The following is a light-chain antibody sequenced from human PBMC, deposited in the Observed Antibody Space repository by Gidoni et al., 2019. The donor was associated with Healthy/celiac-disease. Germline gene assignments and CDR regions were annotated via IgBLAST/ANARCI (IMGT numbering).Light chain of an antibody. CDR2: GAS. V-gene: IGKV3D-15*01. CDR3: QQYNNWPPWT. J-gene: IGKJ1*01. CDR1: QSVSSN. Sequence: VMTQSPATLSVSPGERATLSCRASQSVSSNLAWYQQKPGQAPRLLIYGASIRATGIPARFSGSGSGTEFTLTISSLQSEDCAVYYCQQYNNWPPWTFGQGTKVEIK.